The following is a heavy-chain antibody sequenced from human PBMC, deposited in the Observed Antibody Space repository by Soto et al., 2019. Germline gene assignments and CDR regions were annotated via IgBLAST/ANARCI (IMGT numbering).Heavy chain of an antibody. CDR1: GYTFTNYG. J-gene: IGHJ3*01. Sequence: QVQLVQSGTEVKTPGASVKVSCHASGYTFTNYGINWVRQAPGQGVEWMAWISAYNVTTHHAPFVQDRVTMTTDTSPRTAYMELTSLRSDDTAVYYCARGGWNYGPGPFDLWGQGTMVTVSS. V-gene: IGHV1-18*04. D-gene: IGHD1-7*01. CDR3: ARGGWNYGPGPFDL. CDR2: ISAYNVTT.